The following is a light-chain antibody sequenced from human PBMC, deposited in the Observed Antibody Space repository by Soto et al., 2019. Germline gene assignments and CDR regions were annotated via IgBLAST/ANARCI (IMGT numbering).Light chain of an antibody. V-gene: IGLV1-51*01. J-gene: IGLJ3*02. CDR1: SSNMGINY. CDR3: ATLKRDMNVV. CDR2: DNY. Sequence: QSVLTQPPSMSAAPGQRVTISCSGDSSNMGINYVSWFQQFPGTAPKLLIYDNYYRPSGIPDRFSGSKSGTSATLGITGLQTGDEADYYCATLKRDMNVVFGGGTTLPVL.